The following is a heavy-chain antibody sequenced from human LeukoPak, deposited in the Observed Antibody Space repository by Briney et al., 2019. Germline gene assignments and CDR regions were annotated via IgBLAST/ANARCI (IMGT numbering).Heavy chain of an antibody. CDR1: GGSFSGYY. CDR3: ARGRIVVVPAATASSPNWFDP. V-gene: IGHV4-34*01. D-gene: IGHD2-2*01. J-gene: IGHJ5*02. CDR2: INHSGST. Sequence: SETLSLTCAAYGGSFSGYYWSWIRQPPGKGLEWIGEINHSGSTNYNPSLKSRVTISVDTSKNQFSLKLSSVTAADTAVYYCARGRIVVVPAATASSPNWFDPWGQGTLVTVSS.